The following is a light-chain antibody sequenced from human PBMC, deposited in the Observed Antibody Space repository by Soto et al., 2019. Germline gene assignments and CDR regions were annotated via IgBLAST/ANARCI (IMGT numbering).Light chain of an antibody. CDR2: GAF. CDR1: QSVSSD. J-gene: IGKJ1*01. CDR3: QPYNNWPRT. Sequence: EIWMTQYPATLYVSPGERATLYCSSSQSVSSDLAWYHHKPGQAPRLLIYGAFTRATGVPARFSGSGSGTEFTLTINSLQSEDFEVYYCQPYNNWPRTFGQRTKVDIK. V-gene: IGKV3-15*01.